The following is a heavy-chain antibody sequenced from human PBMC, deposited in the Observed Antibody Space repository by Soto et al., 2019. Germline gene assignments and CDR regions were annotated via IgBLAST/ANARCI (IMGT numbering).Heavy chain of an antibody. Sequence: ASVKVSCKASGYTFTSYGISWVRQAPGQGLEWMGWISAYNGNTNYAQKLQGRVTMTTDTSTSTAYMELRSLRSDDTAVYYCARDQWGMSGRWHYYFDYWGQGTLVTVSS. D-gene: IGHD2-8*01. V-gene: IGHV1-18*01. CDR1: GYTFTSYG. CDR2: ISAYNGNT. J-gene: IGHJ4*02. CDR3: ARDQWGMSGRWHYYFDY.